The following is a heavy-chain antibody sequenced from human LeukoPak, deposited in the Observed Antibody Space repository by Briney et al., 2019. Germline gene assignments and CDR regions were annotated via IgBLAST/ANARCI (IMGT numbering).Heavy chain of an antibody. V-gene: IGHV4-4*02. Sequence: SETLSLTCGVSGGSISTTNWWTWVRQPPGEGLEWIGEVHLSGRTHYNPSLESRVTMSVDMSENHISLRLTSVTAADTAVYYCAREGGPYRPLDYSGQGTLGTVS. CDR1: GGSISTTNW. CDR3: AREGGPYRPLDY. CDR2: VHLSGRT. J-gene: IGHJ4*02.